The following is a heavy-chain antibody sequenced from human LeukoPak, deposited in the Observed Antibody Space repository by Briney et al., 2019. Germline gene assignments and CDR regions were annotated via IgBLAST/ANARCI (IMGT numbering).Heavy chain of an antibody. Sequence: GGSLRLSCEASGFTFSDLWMSWVRQAPGNGLEWVANMRQDGSGKNYVDSVKGRFTISRDNAQNLLYLQMDSLRAEDTAIYYCARDSRQGGTCDYWGQGTLVTVSS. CDR2: MRQDGSGK. D-gene: IGHD3-16*01. CDR1: GFTFSDLW. V-gene: IGHV3-7*01. CDR3: ARDSRQGGTCDY. J-gene: IGHJ4*02.